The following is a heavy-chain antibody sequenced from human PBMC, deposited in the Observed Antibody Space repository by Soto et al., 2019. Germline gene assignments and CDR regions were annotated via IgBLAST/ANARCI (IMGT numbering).Heavy chain of an antibody. J-gene: IGHJ4*02. D-gene: IGHD1-1*01. Sequence: PGGSLRLSCAASGFTFSEYYMSWIRQAPGKGLEWVSSISGSSSSRKYADSVRGRFTISRDYAKNSLYLQMNSLRVEDTALYFCASGRRRAGYKALDSWGQGTLVTVSS. CDR3: ASGRRRAGYKALDS. CDR1: GFTFSEYY. CDR2: ISGSSSSR. V-gene: IGHV3-11*06.